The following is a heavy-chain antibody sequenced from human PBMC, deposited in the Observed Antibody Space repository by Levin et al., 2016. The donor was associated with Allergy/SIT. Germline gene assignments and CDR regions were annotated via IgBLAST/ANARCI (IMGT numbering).Heavy chain of an antibody. D-gene: IGHD6-19*01. CDR2: ISPYNGDT. Sequence: ASVKVSCKAFNYSFTSHGISWVRQAPGQGLEWMGWISPYNGDTNYAQKFQGRVTMTTDTSTSTAYMELGSLRSDDTAVYYCARGGSSGWGFDYWGQGTLVTVSS. CDR3: ARGGSSGWGFDY. J-gene: IGHJ4*02. CDR1: NYSFTSHG. V-gene: IGHV1-18*04.